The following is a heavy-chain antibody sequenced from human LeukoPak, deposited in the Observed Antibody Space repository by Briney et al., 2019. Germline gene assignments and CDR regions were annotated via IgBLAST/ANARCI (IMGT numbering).Heavy chain of an antibody. CDR3: ARGRDYYDSSGYYYGWYFDL. CDR1: GGSISSYY. J-gene: IGHJ2*01. D-gene: IGHD3-22*01. CDR2: INHSGST. Sequence: SETLSLTCTVSGGSISSYYWSWIRQPPGKGLEWIGEINHSGSTNYNPSLKSRVTISVDTSKNQFSLKLSSVTAADTAVYYCARGRDYYDSSGYYYGWYFDLWGRGTLVTVSS. V-gene: IGHV4-34*01.